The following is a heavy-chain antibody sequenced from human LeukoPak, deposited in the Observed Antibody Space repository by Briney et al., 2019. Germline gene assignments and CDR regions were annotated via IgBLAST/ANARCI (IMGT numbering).Heavy chain of an antibody. J-gene: IGHJ4*02. CDR3: ARKGQSVAGTLTFDN. D-gene: IGHD6-19*01. V-gene: IGHV3-53*01. Sequence: PGGSLRLSCAASGFTVSSNYMSWVRQAPGKGLEWVSVIYSGGSTYYADSVKGRFTISRDNSKNTLYLQMNSLRAEDTAVYYCARKGQSVAGTLTFDNWGQGTPVTVSS. CDR2: IYSGGST. CDR1: GFTVSSNY.